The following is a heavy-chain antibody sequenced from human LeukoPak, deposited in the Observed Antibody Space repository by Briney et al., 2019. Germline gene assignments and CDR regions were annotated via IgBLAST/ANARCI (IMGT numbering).Heavy chain of an antibody. Sequence: PGGSLRLSCAASGFTFSTYAMTWVRQAPGKGLEWVSIISYSDDRTYYADSVKGRFTISRYNSKNTLYLQMNSLGAEDTAVYYCAKGRELLTWFDAWGQGTLVTVSS. CDR3: AKGRELLTWFDA. J-gene: IGHJ5*02. D-gene: IGHD1-26*01. V-gene: IGHV3-23*01. CDR1: GFTFSTYA. CDR2: ISYSDDRT.